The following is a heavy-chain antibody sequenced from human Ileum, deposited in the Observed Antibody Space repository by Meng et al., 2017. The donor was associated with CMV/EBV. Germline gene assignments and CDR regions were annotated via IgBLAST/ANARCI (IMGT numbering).Heavy chain of an antibody. Sequence: LLESGVVLIRPGVSRGLSCSASVFTLSIYPMSWVRQFPGKGLEWVSAITSSGADTYYADSVKGRFTISRDNSKNTLYLQMNSLRAEDTAIYYCARDPRGSYDYWGQGTLVTVSS. V-gene: IGHV3-23*01. CDR3: ARDPRGSYDY. J-gene: IGHJ4*02. CDR2: ITSSGADT. CDR1: VFTLSIYP. D-gene: IGHD1-26*01.